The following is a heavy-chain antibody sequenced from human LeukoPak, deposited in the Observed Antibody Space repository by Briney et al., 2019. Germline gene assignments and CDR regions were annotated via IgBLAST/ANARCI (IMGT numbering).Heavy chain of an antibody. J-gene: IGHJ6*03. CDR1: GGTFSSYA. Sequence: SVKVSCKASGGTFSSYAISWVRQAPGQGLEWMGGIIPIFGTANYAQKFQGRVTITTDESTSTAYMELSRLRSDDTAVYYCASIGYCSSTSCYTFDYYYYMDVWGKGTTVTVSS. V-gene: IGHV1-69*05. D-gene: IGHD2-2*02. CDR3: ASIGYCSSTSCYTFDYYYYMDV. CDR2: IIPIFGTA.